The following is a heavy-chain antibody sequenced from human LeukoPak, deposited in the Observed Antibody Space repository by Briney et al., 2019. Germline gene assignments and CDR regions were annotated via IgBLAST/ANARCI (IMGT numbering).Heavy chain of an antibody. J-gene: IGHJ6*03. CDR2: INHSGST. Sequence: SETLSLTCAVYGASFSGYYWSWIRQPPGKGLEWLGEINHSGSTNYNPSLKSRVTISLDTSKNQFSLKLSSVTAADTAVYYCARGSSYGSGSYYKVLYYYYMDVWGKGTTVTVSS. D-gene: IGHD3-10*01. CDR3: ARGSSYGSGSYYKVLYYYYMDV. CDR1: GASFSGYY. V-gene: IGHV4-34*01.